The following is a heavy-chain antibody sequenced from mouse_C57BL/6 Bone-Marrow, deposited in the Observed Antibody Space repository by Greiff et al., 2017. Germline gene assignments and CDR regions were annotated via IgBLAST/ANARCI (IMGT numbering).Heavy chain of an antibody. CDR2: IDPEAGET. D-gene: IGHD2-1*01. CDR1: GFNIKAYY. Sequence: EVQLQPSGAELVKPGASVKLSCTASGFNIKAYYMPWLKQRTEQGLEWIGRIDPEAGETKYAPKFQGKATITADTSSNTAYLQLSSLTSEDTAVYYCARYLVYPEFDYWGQGTTLTVSS. J-gene: IGHJ2*01. CDR3: ARYLVYPEFDY. V-gene: IGHV14-2*01.